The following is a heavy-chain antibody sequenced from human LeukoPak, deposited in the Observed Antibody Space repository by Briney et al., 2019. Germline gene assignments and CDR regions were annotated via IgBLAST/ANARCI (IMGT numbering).Heavy chain of an antibody. J-gene: IGHJ4*02. CDR3: ASLGHCSGGSCYYFDY. Sequence: PSETLSLTCTVSGGSISSGGHYWSWIRQPPGKGLEWIGYIYYSGSTNYNPSLKSRVTISVDTSKNQFSLKLSSVTAADTAVYYCASLGHCSGGSCYYFDYWGQGTLVTVSS. V-gene: IGHV4-61*08. D-gene: IGHD2-15*01. CDR1: GGSISSGGHY. CDR2: IYYSGST.